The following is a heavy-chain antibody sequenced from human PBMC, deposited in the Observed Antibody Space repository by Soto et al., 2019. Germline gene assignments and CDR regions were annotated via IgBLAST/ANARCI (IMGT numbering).Heavy chain of an antibody. J-gene: IGHJ4*02. D-gene: IGHD5-18*01. Sequence: QAHLVESGGGVVQPGRSLRLSCAASGFTFTSYGMHWVRQAPGTRLEWVAVISYDGGLQHYADSVKGRFTISRGNSKNMVLLQMNSLGAEDTAVYYCVSDRGYGHASVPYSWGQGTLVSVSS. CDR1: GFTFTSYG. CDR2: ISYDGGLQ. V-gene: IGHV3-30*03. CDR3: VSDRGYGHASVPYS.